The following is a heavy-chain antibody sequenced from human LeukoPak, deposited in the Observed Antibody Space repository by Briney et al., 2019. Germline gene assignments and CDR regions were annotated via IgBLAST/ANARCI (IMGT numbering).Heavy chain of an antibody. D-gene: IGHD1-26*01. V-gene: IGHV4-4*07. CDR3: ARLRYTGTSQYYFDS. Sequence: SETLSLTCAVSGDSVSSFYWSWVRQSAGKGLEWIGRIYSKGTTKYNLPLKSRVTISLDQSKNQFSLCLSSVTAADTAVYYCARLRYTGTSQYYFDSWGQGFLVTVSS. J-gene: IGHJ4*02. CDR1: GDSVSSFY. CDR2: IYSKGTT.